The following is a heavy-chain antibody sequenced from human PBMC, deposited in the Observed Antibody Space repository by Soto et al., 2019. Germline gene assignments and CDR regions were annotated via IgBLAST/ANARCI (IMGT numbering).Heavy chain of an antibody. CDR1: GFKFSDYA. CDR3: AKDRRAGGNSAFYFDF. Sequence: VGPLRLSWAASGFKFSDYAMGWVLQAPGKGLEWVSLISATGGGTYYADSVTGRFTISRDNSHNTPYLQVHSLTAEDTAVYYCAKDRRAGGNSAFYFDFWGQGXQVTVSS. V-gene: IGHV3-23*01. J-gene: IGHJ4*02. CDR2: ISATGGGT. D-gene: IGHD3-16*01.